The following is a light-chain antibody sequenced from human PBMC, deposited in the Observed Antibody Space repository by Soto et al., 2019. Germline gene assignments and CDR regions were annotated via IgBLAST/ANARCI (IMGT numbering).Light chain of an antibody. Sequence: EIVLTQSPSTLYLFPGEIDTIFCRASQTVSSYLLWYQQKPGRAPRLLIYDASNRATGVPARFTGSGSETDFTLTISSLEPEDFAVYYCQHRMNWPLTFGQGTRLEI. CDR3: QHRMNWPLT. CDR1: QTVSSY. CDR2: DAS. J-gene: IGKJ5*01. V-gene: IGKV3-11*01.